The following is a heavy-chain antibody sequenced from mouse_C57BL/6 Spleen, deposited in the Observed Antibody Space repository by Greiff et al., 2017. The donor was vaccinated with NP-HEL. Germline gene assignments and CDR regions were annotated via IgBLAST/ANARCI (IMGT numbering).Heavy chain of an antibody. CDR2: ISYSGST. Sequence: EVKLVESGPGLAKPSQTLSLTCSVTGYSITSDYWNWIRKFPGNKLEYMGYISYSGSTYYNPSLKSRISITRDTSKNQYYLQLNSVTTEDTATYYCARSSYYYGSSYEGYFDYWGQGTTLTVSS. J-gene: IGHJ2*01. V-gene: IGHV3-8*01. CDR3: ARSSYYYGSSYEGYFDY. CDR1: GYSITSDY. D-gene: IGHD1-1*01.